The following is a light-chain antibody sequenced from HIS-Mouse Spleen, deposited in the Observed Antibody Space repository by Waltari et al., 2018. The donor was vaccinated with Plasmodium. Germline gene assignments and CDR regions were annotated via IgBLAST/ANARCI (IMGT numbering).Light chain of an antibody. V-gene: IGLV2-23*03. CDR2: EGR. CDR3: CSYAGSSTFVV. Sequence: QSALTQPASVSGSPGQSITIPCTGTSSAVGRFNLVTWYQQHPGKAPKLMIYEGRKRPSGVSNRFSGSKSGNTASLTISGLQAEDEADYYCCSYAGSSTFVVFGGGTKLTVL. CDR1: SSAVGRFNL. J-gene: IGLJ2*01.